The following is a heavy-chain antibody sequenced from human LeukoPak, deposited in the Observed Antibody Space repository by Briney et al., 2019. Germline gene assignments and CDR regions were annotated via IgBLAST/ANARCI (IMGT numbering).Heavy chain of an antibody. J-gene: IGHJ4*02. CDR2: IKQDGSEI. CDR1: GFNFNSYW. CDR3: ARARYGSGGYFFDF. Sequence: GGSLRLSCAASGFNFNSYWMSWVRQAPGKGLECVANIKQDGSEIYFVVSVKGRFTISRDNAKSSLYLQMNSLRGEDTAVYYCARARYGSGGYFFDFWGQGTLVTVSS. V-gene: IGHV3-7*04. D-gene: IGHD3-10*01.